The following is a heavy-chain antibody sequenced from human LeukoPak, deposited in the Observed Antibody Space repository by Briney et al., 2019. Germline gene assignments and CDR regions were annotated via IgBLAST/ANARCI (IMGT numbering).Heavy chain of an antibody. D-gene: IGHD2-15*01. CDR3: ARHAGYCSGGSCYDDAFDI. V-gene: IGHV3-7*03. CDR1: GFTFSSYW. J-gene: IGHJ3*02. CDR2: IKQDGSEK. Sequence: GGSLRLSCAASGFTFSSYWMSWVRQAPGKGLEWVAHIKQDGSEKYYVDSVKGRFTTSRDNAKNSLYLQMNSLRAEDTAVYYCARHAGYCSGGSCYDDAFDIWGQGTMVTVSS.